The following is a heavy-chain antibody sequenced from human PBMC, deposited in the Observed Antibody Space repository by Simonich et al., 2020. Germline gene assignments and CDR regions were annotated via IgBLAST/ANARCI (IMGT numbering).Heavy chain of an antibody. CDR3: AKDLGERITMIVVVIDAFDI. Sequence: GGGLVQPGGSLRLSCAASGFPFSSSAMSWVRQAPGKGLEWVSAISGSGGSTSYADSVEGRFTISRDNSKNTLYLQMNSLRAEDTAVYYCAKDLGERITMIVVVIDAFDIWGQGTMVTVSS. J-gene: IGHJ3*02. CDR2: ISGSGGST. V-gene: IGHV3-23*01. CDR1: GFPFSSSA. D-gene: IGHD3-22*01.